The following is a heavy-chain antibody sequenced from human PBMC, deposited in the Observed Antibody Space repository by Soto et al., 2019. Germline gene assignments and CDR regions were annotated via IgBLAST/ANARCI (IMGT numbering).Heavy chain of an antibody. J-gene: IGHJ4*02. CDR2: IRSKAYGGTT. CDR1: GFTFGDYA. D-gene: IGHD3-9*01. Sequence: GGSLRLSCTASGFTFGDYAMSWFRQAPGKGLEWVGFIRSKAYGGTTEYAASVKGRFTISRDDSKSIAYLQMNSLKTEDTAVYYCTRIRYFDWLFLTFDYWGQGTLVTVSS. V-gene: IGHV3-49*03. CDR3: TRIRYFDWLFLTFDY.